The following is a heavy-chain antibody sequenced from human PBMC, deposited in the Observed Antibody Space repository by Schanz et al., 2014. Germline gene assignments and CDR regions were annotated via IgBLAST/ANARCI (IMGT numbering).Heavy chain of an antibody. CDR2: ISYSGST. CDR1: GASISSSNW. D-gene: IGHD4-17*01. J-gene: IGHJ3*02. Sequence: QVQLQESGPGLVKPSGTLSLTCAVSGASISSSNWWSWVRQPPGKGLEWIGFISYSGSTYYNPSLKSRVTISVDTSKNQFSLNLSSATAADTAVYYCARDRGHGDLPGDIWGQGTMVTVSS. V-gene: IGHV4-4*02. CDR3: ARDRGHGDLPGDI.